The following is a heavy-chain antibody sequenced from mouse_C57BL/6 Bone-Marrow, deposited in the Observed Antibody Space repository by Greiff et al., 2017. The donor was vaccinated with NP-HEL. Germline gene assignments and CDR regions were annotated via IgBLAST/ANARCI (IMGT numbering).Heavy chain of an antibody. CDR2: FYPGSGSI. D-gene: IGHD1-2*01. Sequence: QVQLKQSGAELVKPGASVKLSCKASGYTFTEYTIHWVKQRSGQGLEWIGWFYPGSGSIKYNEKFKDKATLTADKSSSTVYMELSRLTSEDSAVYFCARHEEGPTEHYYSYAMDYWGQGTSVTVSS. CDR1: GYTFTEYT. J-gene: IGHJ4*01. CDR3: ARHEEGPTEHYYSYAMDY. V-gene: IGHV1-62-2*01.